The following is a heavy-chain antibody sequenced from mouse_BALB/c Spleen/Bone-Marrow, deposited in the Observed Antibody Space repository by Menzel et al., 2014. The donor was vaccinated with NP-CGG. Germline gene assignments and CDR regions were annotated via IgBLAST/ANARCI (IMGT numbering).Heavy chain of an antibody. V-gene: IGHV1S56*01. J-gene: IGHJ4*01. CDR1: GYTFTSYY. D-gene: IGHD2-4*01. Sequence: VQLQQSGPELVKPGASVRISCKASGYTFTSYYVHWVRQRPGQGLEWIGWIYPGDFNTKYNEKFKGKATLTVDKSSSTASMQVSSLTSEDSAVYFCARKSQRAYDSMNYWGQGTSVTVSS. CDR3: ARKSQRAYDSMNY. CDR2: IYPGDFNT.